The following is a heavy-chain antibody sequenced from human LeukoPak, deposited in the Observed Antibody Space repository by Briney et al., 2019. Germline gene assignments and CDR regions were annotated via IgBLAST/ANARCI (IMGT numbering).Heavy chain of an antibody. CDR2: IYYSGST. CDR3: ARDRSGYNDYYYYMDV. V-gene: IGHV4-59*01. D-gene: IGHD5-12*01. CDR1: GGSISSYY. J-gene: IGHJ6*03. Sequence: SETLSLTCTVSGGSISSYYWSWIRQPPGKGLEWIGYIYYSGSTNYNPSLKSRVTISVDTSKNQFSLKLSSVTAADTAAYYCARDRSGYNDYYYYMDVWGKGTTVTVSS.